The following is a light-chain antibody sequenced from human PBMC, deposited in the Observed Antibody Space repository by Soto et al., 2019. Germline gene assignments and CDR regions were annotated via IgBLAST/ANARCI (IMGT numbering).Light chain of an antibody. V-gene: IGKV1-39*01. CDR1: QSISSY. CDR2: AAS. CDR3: QQSYSTSSYT. J-gene: IGKJ2*01. Sequence: DIQMTQSPSSLSASVGDRVTITCRASQSISSYLNWYQQKPGKAPKLLIYAASSLQSGVPSRFSGSGSGTDFTLTISSLQPEDFATYYCQQSYSTSSYTFSQGTKLEIK.